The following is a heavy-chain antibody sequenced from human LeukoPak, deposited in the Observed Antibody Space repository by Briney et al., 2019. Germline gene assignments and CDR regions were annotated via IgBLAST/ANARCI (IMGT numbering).Heavy chain of an antibody. V-gene: IGHV3-7*03. CDR2: IREDGREK. CDR1: AFTFSSHW. J-gene: IGHJ4*02. CDR3: ARDSRYSRGVGDFDY. D-gene: IGHD5-18*01. Sequence: GGSLRLSCAASAFTFSSHWMRWVSQVEGKGREWVANIREDGREKYYVDSVKGRLTISRDNAKNSLFLQMNSLRAEDTAVYYCARDSRYSRGVGDFDYWGQGTLVTVSS.